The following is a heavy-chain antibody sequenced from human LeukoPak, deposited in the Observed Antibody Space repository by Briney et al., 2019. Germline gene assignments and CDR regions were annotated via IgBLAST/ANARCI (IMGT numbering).Heavy chain of an antibody. CDR1: GFTFSNYG. CDR3: AKDSIQGDTALDY. Sequence: GGSLKLSCAASGFTFSNYGMHWVRQAPGKGLEWLAFIRYDGSIKYYADSVKGRFTISRDNSRNTLYLQMNSLRAEDTAVYYCAKDSIQGDTALDYWGQGTLVTVSS. J-gene: IGHJ4*02. V-gene: IGHV3-30*02. CDR2: IRYDGSIK. D-gene: IGHD5-18*01.